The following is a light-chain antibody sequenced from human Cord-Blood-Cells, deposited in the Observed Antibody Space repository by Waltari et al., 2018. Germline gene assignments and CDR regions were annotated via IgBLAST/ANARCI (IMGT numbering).Light chain of an antibody. J-gene: IGLJ1*01. Sequence: QSALTQPPSASGSPGQSVTISYTGTRSDVGGYNYVSWYQHHPGKAPKLMIYGVSKRPSGVPDRYSGSKSGNTASRTVSGLQAEDEADYYCSSYAGSNNYVFGTGTKVTVL. V-gene: IGLV2-8*01. CDR3: SSYAGSNNYV. CDR2: GVS. CDR1: RSDVGGYNY.